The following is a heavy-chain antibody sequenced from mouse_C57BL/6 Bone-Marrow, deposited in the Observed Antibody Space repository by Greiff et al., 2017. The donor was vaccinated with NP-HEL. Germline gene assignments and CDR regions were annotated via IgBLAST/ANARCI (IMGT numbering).Heavy chain of an antibody. V-gene: IGHV1-62-2*01. J-gene: IGHJ1*03. CDR3: ARHEERGYCSRKYFDV. CDR1: GYTFTEYT. CDR2: FYPGSGSI. D-gene: IGHD1-1*01. Sequence: VQLQQSGAELVKPGASVKLSCKASGYTFTEYTIHWVKQRSGQGLEWIGWFYPGSGSIKYNEKFKDKATLTADTSSSTVYMELSRFTSEDSAVYFCARHEERGYCSRKYFDVWGTGTTVTVSS.